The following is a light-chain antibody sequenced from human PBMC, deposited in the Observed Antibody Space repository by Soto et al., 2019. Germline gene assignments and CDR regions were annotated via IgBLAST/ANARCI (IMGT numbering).Light chain of an antibody. CDR1: SSDVGGYNY. J-gene: IGLJ2*01. CDR3: SSYTSSSTLVV. CDR2: DVS. V-gene: IGLV2-14*03. Sequence: QSALTQPASVSGSPGQSITISCTGTSSDVGGYNYVSRYQQHPGKAPKLMIYDVSYRPSGVSNRFSGSKSANTASLTISGLQAEDEADYYCSSYTSSSTLVVFGGGTKVTVL.